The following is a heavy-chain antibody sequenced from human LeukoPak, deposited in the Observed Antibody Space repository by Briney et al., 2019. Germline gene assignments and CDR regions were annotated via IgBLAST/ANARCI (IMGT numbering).Heavy chain of an antibody. J-gene: IGHJ4*02. CDR3: ARGRAAADTRRVDY. V-gene: IGHV3-7*03. Sequence: PGGSLRLSCAASGFTFSNYWMTWVRQAPGKGLKWVANIKQDGSEKYYVDSVKGRFTISRDNAKNSLYLQMNSLRAEDTAVYYCARGRAAADTRRVDYWGQGTLVTVSS. CDR2: IKQDGSEK. D-gene: IGHD6-13*01. CDR1: GFTFSNYW.